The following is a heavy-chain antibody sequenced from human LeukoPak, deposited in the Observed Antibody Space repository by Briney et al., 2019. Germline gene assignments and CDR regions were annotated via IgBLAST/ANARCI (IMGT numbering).Heavy chain of an antibody. D-gene: IGHD3-22*01. CDR1: GVTFSSYW. V-gene: IGHV3-7*01. Sequence: PGGSLRLCCAASGVTFSSYWMSWVRQAPGRGLEWVANIKQDGSEKYYVDSVKGRFTISRDNAKNSLYLQMNSLRAEDTAVYYCARDLGGYTWDWFDPWGQGTLVTVSS. CDR3: ARDLGGYTWDWFDP. CDR2: IKQDGSEK. J-gene: IGHJ5*02.